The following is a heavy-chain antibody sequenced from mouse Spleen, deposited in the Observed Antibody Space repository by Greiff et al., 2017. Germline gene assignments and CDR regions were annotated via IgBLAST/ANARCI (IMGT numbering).Heavy chain of an antibody. CDR1: GFTFTDYE. V-gene: IGHV1-15*01. CDR3: TRSAYYSNQFLFAY. CDR2: IDPETGGT. D-gene: IGHD2-5*01. Sequence: VQLVESGAELVRPGASVTLSCKASGFTFTDYEMHWVKQTPVHGLEWIGAIDPETGGTAYNQKFKGKAILTADKSSSTAYMELRSLTSEDSAVYYCTRSAYYSNQFLFAYWGQGPLVTVSA. J-gene: IGHJ3*01.